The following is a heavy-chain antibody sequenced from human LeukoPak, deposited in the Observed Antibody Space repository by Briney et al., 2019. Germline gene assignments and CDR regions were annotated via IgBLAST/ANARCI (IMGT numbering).Heavy chain of an antibody. J-gene: IGHJ6*03. CDR3: ARGPIFDRITIFGVVIKDPVYMDV. CDR2: VKHSAIT. V-gene: IGHV4-34*01. CDR1: GGSFSGYY. Sequence: PSETLSLTCAFYGGSFSGYYWSWIRQPPGKGLEWSGVVKHSAITNYTPSLKSRVAIPVEMSKNLFSLKLSSVNPADTAVNYCARGPIFDRITIFGVVIKDPVYMDVWGKGTTVTVSS. D-gene: IGHD3-3*01.